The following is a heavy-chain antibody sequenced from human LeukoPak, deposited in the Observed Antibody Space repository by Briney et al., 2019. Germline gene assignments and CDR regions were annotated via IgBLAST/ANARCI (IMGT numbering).Heavy chain of an antibody. CDR1: GFTFSSYE. J-gene: IGHJ4*02. D-gene: IGHD3-16*02. Sequence: GGSLRLSCAASGFTFSSYEMNWVRQAPGKGLGWVSYISSSGSTIYYADSVKGRFTISRDNAKNSLYLQMNSLRAEDTAVYYCARVGYMGWDYWGQGTLVTVSS. V-gene: IGHV3-48*03. CDR2: ISSSGSTI. CDR3: ARVGYMGWDY.